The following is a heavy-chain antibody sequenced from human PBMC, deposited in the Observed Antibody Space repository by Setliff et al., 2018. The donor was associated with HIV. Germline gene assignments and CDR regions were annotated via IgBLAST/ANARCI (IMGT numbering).Heavy chain of an antibody. V-gene: IGHV2-5*02. CDR2: VYGDDDK. CDR3: AHNVAAEWGVSSGYPFAY. D-gene: IGHD3-22*01. CDR1: GFSLTTDGVG. J-gene: IGHJ4*02. Sequence: ESGPTLVNPTQTLTLTCTFSGFSLTTDGVGVGWIRQPPGKALEWLALVYGDDDKRYSPSLKSRLTITKDTSKNQVVLSMTNMDPVDTGTYFCAHNVAAEWGVSSGYPFAYWGQGSLVTVSS.